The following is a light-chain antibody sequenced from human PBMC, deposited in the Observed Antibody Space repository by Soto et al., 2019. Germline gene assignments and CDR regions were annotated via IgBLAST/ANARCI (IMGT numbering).Light chain of an antibody. CDR3: CSYAGRDTLYV. CDR1: STDVGGYNY. J-gene: IGLJ1*01. V-gene: IGLV2-11*01. Sequence: QSALTQPRSVSGSPGQSVTISCTGTSTDVGGYNYVSWYQQHPGKVPKLILYDVSKRPSGVPDRFSGSKSGNTASLTISGLQAEDEADYYCCSYAGRDTLYVFGSGTNVTVL. CDR2: DVS.